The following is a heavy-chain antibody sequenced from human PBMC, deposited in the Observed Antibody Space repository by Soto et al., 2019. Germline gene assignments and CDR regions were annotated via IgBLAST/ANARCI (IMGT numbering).Heavy chain of an antibody. CDR1: GYTFTSYG. Sequence: QVQLVQSGAEVKKPGASVKVSCKASGYTFTSYGISWVRQAPGQGLELMGWISAYNGNTNYAQKLQGRSTMTADSTPITGYMEVRRLSLDVTGVYYCAEGDSWFGPWGQGTLVTVSS. CDR3: AEGDSWFGP. CDR2: ISAYNGNT. D-gene: IGHD2-15*01. V-gene: IGHV1-18*01. J-gene: IGHJ5*02.